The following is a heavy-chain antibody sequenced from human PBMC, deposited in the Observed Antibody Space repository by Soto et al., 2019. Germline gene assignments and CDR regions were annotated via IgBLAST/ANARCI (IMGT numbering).Heavy chain of an antibody. CDR1: GFTFSSYS. Sequence: GGSLRLSCAASGFTFSSYSMNWVRQAPGKGLEWVSYISSSSSTIYYADSVKGRFTISRDNAKNSLYLQMNSLRDEDTAVYYCGRVGPRPVRVVVFPAFVGFETWGQGTLVT. CDR3: GRVGPRPVRVVVFPAFVGFET. CDR2: ISSSSSTI. D-gene: IGHD2-21*01. J-gene: IGHJ3*02. V-gene: IGHV3-48*02.